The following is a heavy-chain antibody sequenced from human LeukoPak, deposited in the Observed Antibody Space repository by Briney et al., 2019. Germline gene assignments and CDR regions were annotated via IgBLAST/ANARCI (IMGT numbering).Heavy chain of an antibody. J-gene: IGHJ5*02. Sequence: ASVKVSCKASGYTFTSYDINWVRQATGQGLEWMGWVNPNSGNTGYAQKFQGRVTMTRNTSISTAYMELSSLRSEDTAVYYCARGGDYDFWSGYSSNWFDPWGQGTLVTVSS. D-gene: IGHD3-3*01. CDR3: ARGGDYDFWSGYSSNWFDP. V-gene: IGHV1-8*01. CDR1: GYTFTSYD. CDR2: VNPNSGNT.